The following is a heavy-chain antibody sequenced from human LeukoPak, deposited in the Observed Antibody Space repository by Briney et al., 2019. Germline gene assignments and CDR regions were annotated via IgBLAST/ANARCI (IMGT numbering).Heavy chain of an antibody. V-gene: IGHV3-7*03. J-gene: IGHJ6*03. CDR2: IKQDGSEK. Sequence: GGSLRLSCAASGFTFSIYWMSWVRQAPGKGLEWVANIKQDGSEKYCVDSVKGRFTISRDNAKNSLYLQMNSLRAEDTAVYYCARTLDYYYMDVWGKGTTVTVSS. CDR3: ARTLDYYYMDV. D-gene: IGHD2/OR15-2a*01. CDR1: GFTFSIYW.